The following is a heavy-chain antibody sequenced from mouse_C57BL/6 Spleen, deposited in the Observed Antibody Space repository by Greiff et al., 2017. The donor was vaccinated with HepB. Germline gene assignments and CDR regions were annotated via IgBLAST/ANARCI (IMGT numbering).Heavy chain of an antibody. CDR3: ARELTGTGGYFDY. CDR1: GYAFSSSW. CDR2: IYPGDGDT. D-gene: IGHD4-1*01. Sequence: VQLQQSGPELVKPGASVKISCKASGYAFSSSWMNWVKQRPGKGLEWIGRIYPGDGDTNYNGKFKGKATLTADKSSSTAYMQLSSLTSEDSAVYFCARELTGTGGYFDYWGQGTTLTVSS. J-gene: IGHJ2*01. V-gene: IGHV1-82*01.